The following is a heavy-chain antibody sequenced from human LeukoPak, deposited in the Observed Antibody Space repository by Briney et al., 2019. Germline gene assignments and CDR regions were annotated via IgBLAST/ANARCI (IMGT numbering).Heavy chain of an antibody. Sequence: GRSLRLSCAASGFTFDDYAMHWVRQAPGMGLEWVSGISWNSGSIGYADSVKGRFTISRDNAKNSLYLQMNSLRAEDTALYYCAKGDDYVWGSYRSDYWGQGTLVTVSS. CDR2: ISWNSGSI. V-gene: IGHV3-9*01. J-gene: IGHJ4*02. CDR3: AKGDDYVWGSYRSDY. CDR1: GFTFDDYA. D-gene: IGHD3-16*02.